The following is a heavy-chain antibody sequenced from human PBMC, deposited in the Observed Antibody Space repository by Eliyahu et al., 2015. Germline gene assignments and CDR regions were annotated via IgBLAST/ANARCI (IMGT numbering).Heavy chain of an antibody. J-gene: IGHJ4*02. Sequence: QVQLQESGPGLVKPSETLSLTCTVSGGSISSYYWSWIRQPPGKGLEWIGYIYYSGSTNYNPSLKSRVTISVDTSKNQFSLKLSSVTAADTAVYYCARAATSISFDYWGQGTLVTVSS. CDR3: ARAATSISFDY. CDR2: IYYSGST. V-gene: IGHV4-59*01. CDR1: GGSISSYY.